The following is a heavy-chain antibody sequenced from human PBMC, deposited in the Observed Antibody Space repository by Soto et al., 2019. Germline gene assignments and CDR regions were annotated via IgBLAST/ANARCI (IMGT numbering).Heavy chain of an antibody. J-gene: IGHJ4*02. V-gene: IGHV4-34*01. CDR1: GGSFSGYY. D-gene: IGHD6-19*01. CDR2: INHSGST. Sequence: QVQLQQWGAGLLKPSETLSLTCAVYGGSFSGYYWSWIRQRPGKGLEWIGEINHSGSTNYNPSLKSRVTISVDTSNTHVSLKLSSVTAADTAVYYCATVSGWSFDYWGQGTLVTVSS. CDR3: ATVSGWSFDY.